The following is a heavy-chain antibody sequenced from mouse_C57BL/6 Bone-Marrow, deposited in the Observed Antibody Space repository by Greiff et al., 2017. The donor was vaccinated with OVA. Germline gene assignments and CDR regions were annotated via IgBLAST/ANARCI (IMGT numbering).Heavy chain of an antibody. J-gene: IGHJ4*01. CDR2: IYPGSGNT. Sequence: QVQLQQSGAELASPGASVTLSCKASGYTFTDHIMNWVKKRPGQGLEWIGWIYPGSGNTKYNEKFKGKATLTVDTSSSTAYMQLSSLTSEDSAVYFGARALHYYGSRGYAMDYWGQGTSVTVSS. V-gene: IGHV1-84*01. CDR1: GYTFTDHI. D-gene: IGHD1-1*01. CDR3: ARALHYYGSRGYAMDY.